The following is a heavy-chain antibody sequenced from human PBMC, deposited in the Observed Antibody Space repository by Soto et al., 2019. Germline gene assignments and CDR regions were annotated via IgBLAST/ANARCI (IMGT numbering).Heavy chain of an antibody. Sequence: ASVKVSCKASGYTFTYYHVHWVRQATGQGLEWMGWMNPNSGNTGYAQKFQGRVTMTRNTSISTAYMELSSLRSEDTAVYYCASRGVVVTWGNWFDPWGQGTLVTVSS. CDR3: ASRGVVVTWGNWFDP. J-gene: IGHJ5*02. V-gene: IGHV1-8*02. D-gene: IGHD2-21*02. CDR1: GYTFTYYH. CDR2: MNPNSGNT.